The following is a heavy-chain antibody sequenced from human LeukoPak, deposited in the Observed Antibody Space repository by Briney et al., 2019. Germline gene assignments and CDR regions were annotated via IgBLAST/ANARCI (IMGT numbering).Heavy chain of an antibody. V-gene: IGHV3-23*01. CDR3: AKDRYCSSTSCLLDFDY. D-gene: IGHD2-2*01. J-gene: IGHJ4*02. CDR1: GFTFSSYA. Sequence: PGGSLRLSCAASGFTFSSYAMSWVRQAPGKGLEWVSAISGSGGSTYYADSVKGRFTIPRDNSKNTLYLQMNSLRAEDTAVYYCAKDRYCSSTSCLLDFDYWGQGTLVTVSS. CDR2: ISGSGGST.